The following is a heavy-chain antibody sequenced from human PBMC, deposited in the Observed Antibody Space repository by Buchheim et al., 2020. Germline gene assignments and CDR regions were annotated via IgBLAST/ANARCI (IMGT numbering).Heavy chain of an antibody. CDR2: INHSGST. CDR1: GGSFSGYY. Sequence: QVQLQQWGAGLLKPSETLSLTCAVYGGSFSGYYWSWIRQPPGKGLEWIGEINHSGSTNYNPSLKSRVTISVDTSKNQFSLKLSSVTAADTAVYYCARAAAILKSGFDPWGQGTL. V-gene: IGHV4-34*01. J-gene: IGHJ5*02. CDR3: ARAAAILKSGFDP. D-gene: IGHD2-2*02.